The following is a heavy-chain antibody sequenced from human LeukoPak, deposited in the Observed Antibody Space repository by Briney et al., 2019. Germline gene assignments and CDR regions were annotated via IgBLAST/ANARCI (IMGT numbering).Heavy chain of an antibody. CDR3: AKAFSDYGDYLEYFQH. V-gene: IGHV3-9*01. CDR1: GFTFDDYA. Sequence: PGGSLRLSCAASGFTFDDYAMHWVRQAPGKGLEWVSGISRNSGSIGYADSVKGRFTISRDNAKNSLYLQMNSLRAEDTALYYCAKAFSDYGDYLEYFQHWGQGTLVTVSS. CDR2: ISRNSGSI. D-gene: IGHD4-17*01. J-gene: IGHJ1*01.